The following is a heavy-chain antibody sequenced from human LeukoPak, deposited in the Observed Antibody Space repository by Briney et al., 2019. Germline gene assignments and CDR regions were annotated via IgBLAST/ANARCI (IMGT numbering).Heavy chain of an antibody. CDR1: GGSISSGGYY. V-gene: IGHV4-31*03. Sequence: SETLSLTCTVSGGSISSGGYYWSWIRQHPGKGLEWIGYIYYSGSTYYNPSLKSRVTISVDTSKNQFSLNLSSVTAADTAVYYCARGDDSSGYYYSDFFDYWGQGTLVTVSS. CDR3: ARGDDSSGYYYSDFFDY. CDR2: IYYSGST. J-gene: IGHJ4*02. D-gene: IGHD3-22*01.